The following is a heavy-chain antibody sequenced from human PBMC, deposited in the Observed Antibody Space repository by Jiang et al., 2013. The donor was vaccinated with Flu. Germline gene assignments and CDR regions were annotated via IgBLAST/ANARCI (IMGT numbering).Heavy chain of an antibody. Sequence: PGLVKPSGTLSLTCAVSGGSISSINWWIWVRQPPGKGLEWIGEISHSGSTNHNPSLKSRVTISVDKSKNQFSLKLSSVTAADTAVYYCAREDRVNSAFDYWGQGTLVTVSS. CDR1: GGSISSINW. J-gene: IGHJ4*02. V-gene: IGHV4-4*02. CDR3: AREDRVNSAFDY. D-gene: IGHD2/OR15-2a*01. CDR2: ISHSGST.